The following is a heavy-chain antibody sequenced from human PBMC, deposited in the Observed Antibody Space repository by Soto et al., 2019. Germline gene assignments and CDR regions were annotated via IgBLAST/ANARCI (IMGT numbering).Heavy chain of an antibody. Sequence: ASVKVSCKASGYTFTNYGISWVRQAPGQGLEWMGWISAYNDNTNYAQKLQGRVTMTSDTSTSTAYMELRSLRSDDTAVYYCATYYRSWMDVWGQGTTVPVSS. CDR1: GYTFTNYG. CDR3: ATYYRSWMDV. D-gene: IGHD6-13*01. V-gene: IGHV1-18*01. J-gene: IGHJ6*02. CDR2: ISAYNDNT.